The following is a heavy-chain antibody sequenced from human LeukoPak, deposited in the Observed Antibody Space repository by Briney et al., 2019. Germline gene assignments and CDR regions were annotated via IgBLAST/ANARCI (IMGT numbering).Heavy chain of an antibody. D-gene: IGHD5-12*01. Sequence: GGSLRLSCAASGFIFSDYWMIWVRQAPGKGLEWVADIKYDSSDRFYVDSVTGRFTISRDNAQNSVFLQMSSLRAEDTAVYYCARDWVDVSMDVWGKGTTVTVSS. CDR3: ARDWVDVSMDV. CDR2: IKYDSSDR. CDR1: GFIFSDYW. J-gene: IGHJ6*03. V-gene: IGHV3-7*01.